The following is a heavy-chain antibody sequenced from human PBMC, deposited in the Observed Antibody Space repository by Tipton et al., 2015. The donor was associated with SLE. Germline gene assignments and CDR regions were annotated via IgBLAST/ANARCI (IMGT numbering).Heavy chain of an antibody. D-gene: IGHD7-27*01. Sequence: QLVQSGAEVKKPGASVKVSCKASGYTLSSYGFIWLRQAPGQGLEWMGWISGYNGDTNYAQKFQGRLTMTTDTSTSTAYMELRSLRSDDTAVYYCARDGTGDKRGFDAFDIWGQGTMVTVSS. CDR1: GYTLSSYG. V-gene: IGHV1-18*01. CDR3: ARDGTGDKRGFDAFDI. CDR2: ISGYNGDT. J-gene: IGHJ3*02.